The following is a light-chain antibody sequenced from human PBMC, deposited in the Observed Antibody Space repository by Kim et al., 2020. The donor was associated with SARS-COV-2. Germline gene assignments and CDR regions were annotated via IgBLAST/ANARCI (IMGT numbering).Light chain of an antibody. J-gene: IGKJ3*01. Sequence: ASVGDRVTITCRPTQSISSHLNWYQQKPGRAPKLLISAASTLQGGVPSRFSGSGSETDFTLTISSLQPEDFATYFCQQSYITPFTFGPGTKVDIK. V-gene: IGKV1-39*01. CDR2: AAS. CDR3: QQSYITPFT. CDR1: QSISSH.